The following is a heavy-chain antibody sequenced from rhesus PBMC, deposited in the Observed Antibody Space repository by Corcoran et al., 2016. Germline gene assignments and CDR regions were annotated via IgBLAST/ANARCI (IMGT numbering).Heavy chain of an antibody. J-gene: IGHJ4*01. CDR1: GYSISSGYG. V-gene: IGHV4-127*01. CDR2: IYGGSGST. Sequence: QVQLQESGPGLVKPSETLSLTCAVSGYSISSGYGWGWIRQPPGKGLEWIGQIYGGSGSTYYNPSLKSRVTVSKDTSKNQFSLKLSSVTAADTAVYYCARDRGYSSSYYFDYWGQGVQVTVSS. D-gene: IGHD6-43*01. CDR3: ARDRGYSSSYYFDY.